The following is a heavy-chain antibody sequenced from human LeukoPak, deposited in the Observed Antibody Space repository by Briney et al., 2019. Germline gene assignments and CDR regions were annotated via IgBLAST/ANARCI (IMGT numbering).Heavy chain of an antibody. CDR3: ARVVSYYYGSGSYTYYFDY. CDR2: SGST. D-gene: IGHD3-10*01. J-gene: IGHJ4*02. V-gene: IGHV4-59*01. Sequence: SGSTNYNPSLKSRVTISVDTSKNQFSLKLSSVTAADTAVYYCARVVSYYYGSGSYTYYFDYWGQGTLVTVSS.